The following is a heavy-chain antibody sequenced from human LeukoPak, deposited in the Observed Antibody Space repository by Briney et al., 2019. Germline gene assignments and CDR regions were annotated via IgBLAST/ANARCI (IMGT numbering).Heavy chain of an antibody. J-gene: IGHJ6*03. CDR2: IYYSGST. CDR1: GGSISSYY. V-gene: IGHV4-59*01. CDR3: ARAPDYYYYYYMDV. Sequence: PSGTLSLTCTVSGGSISSYYWSWIRQPPGKGLEWIGYIYYSGSTNCNPSLKSRVTISVDTSKNQFSLKLSSVTAADTAVYYCARAPDYYYYYYMDVWGKGTTVTVSS.